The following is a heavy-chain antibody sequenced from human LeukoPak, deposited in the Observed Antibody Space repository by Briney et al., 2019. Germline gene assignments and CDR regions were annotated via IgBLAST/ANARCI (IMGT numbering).Heavy chain of an antibody. V-gene: IGHV1-69*05. Sequence: SVKVSCKASGGTFSSYAISWVRQAPGQGLERMGGIIPIFGTANYAQKFQGRVTITTDESTSTAYMELSSLRSEDTAVYYCARGVAAAGTLKNYYYYYYMDVWGKGTTVTVSS. CDR1: GGTFSSYA. J-gene: IGHJ6*03. CDR2: IIPIFGTA. CDR3: ARGVAAAGTLKNYYYYYYMDV. D-gene: IGHD6-13*01.